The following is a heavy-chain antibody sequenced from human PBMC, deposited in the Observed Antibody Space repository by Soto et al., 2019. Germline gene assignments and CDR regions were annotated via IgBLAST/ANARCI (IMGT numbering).Heavy chain of an antibody. CDR2: ISAYNGNT. Sequence: GASVKVSCKASGYTFTNYGITWVRPAPGQGLEWMGWISAYNGNTNYAQKLQGRVTMTTDTSTSTAYMELRSLRSDDTAVYYCARDRSTYSSGWYNCFDPWGQGTLVTVSS. CDR3: ARDRSTYSSGWYNCFDP. CDR1: GYTFTNYG. D-gene: IGHD6-19*01. J-gene: IGHJ5*02. V-gene: IGHV1-18*01.